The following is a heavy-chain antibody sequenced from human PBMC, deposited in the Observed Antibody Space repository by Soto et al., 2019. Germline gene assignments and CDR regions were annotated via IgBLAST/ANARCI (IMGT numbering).Heavy chain of an antibody. CDR2: IYWDDSK. D-gene: IGHD5-18*01. J-gene: IGHJ4*02. CDR3: AHGYGVRSLY. V-gene: IGHV2-5*02. Sequence: QITLKESGPTLVKPTQTLTLTCTFSGFSLTTDRVGVGWIRQPPGEALEWLAVIYWDDSKTYRPSLESRLTITKDTSQNQVAPTLTNMDSLDTATCYCAHGYGVRSLYWGQGTVVTVSS. CDR1: GFSLTTDRVG.